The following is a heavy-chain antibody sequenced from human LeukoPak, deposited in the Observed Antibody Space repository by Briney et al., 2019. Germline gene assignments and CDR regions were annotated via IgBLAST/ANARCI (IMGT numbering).Heavy chain of an antibody. CDR3: ATLRGMITFGGVIAYYFEN. Sequence: ASVKVSCKVSGYTLTELSMHWVRQAPGKGLEWMGGFDPEDGETIYAQKFQGRVTMTEDTSTDTAYMELSSLRSEDTAVYYCATLRGMITFGGVIAYYFENWGQGTLVTVSS. V-gene: IGHV1-24*01. J-gene: IGHJ4*02. CDR1: GYTLTELS. CDR2: FDPEDGET. D-gene: IGHD3-16*02.